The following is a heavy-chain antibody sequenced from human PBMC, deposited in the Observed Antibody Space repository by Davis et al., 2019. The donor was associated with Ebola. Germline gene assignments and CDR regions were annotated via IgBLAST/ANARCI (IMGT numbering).Heavy chain of an antibody. V-gene: IGHV1-3*01. D-gene: IGHD2-2*02. CDR3: ARGGRIVLVPAAIGYYYYGMDV. J-gene: IGHJ6*02. CDR2: INAGNGNT. CDR1: GYTFTSYA. Sequence: ASVTVSCKASGYTFTSYAMHWVRQAPGQRLEWMGWINAGNGNTKYSQKFQGRVTITRDTSASTAYMELSSLRSEDTAVYYCARGGRIVLVPAAIGYYYYGMDVWGQGTTVTVSS.